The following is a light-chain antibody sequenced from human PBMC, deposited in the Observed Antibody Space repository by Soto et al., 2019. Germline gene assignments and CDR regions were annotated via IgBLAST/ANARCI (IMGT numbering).Light chain of an antibody. J-gene: IGLJ1*01. CDR3: CSYAGSSLYV. V-gene: IGLV2-23*02. CDR2: EVT. Sequence: QSALTQPASVSGSPGQSITISCTGTSSDVGSYNLVSWYQQHPGKAPKLMIYEVTKRPSGVSNRFSGSKSGNTASLTISGLRAEDEADYYCCSYAGSSLYVFGTGTKVTVL. CDR1: SSDVGSYNL.